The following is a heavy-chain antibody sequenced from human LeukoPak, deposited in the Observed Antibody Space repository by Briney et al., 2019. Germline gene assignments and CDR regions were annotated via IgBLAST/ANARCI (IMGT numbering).Heavy chain of an antibody. CDR1: GGTFSSYA. CDR2: VIPILGIA. V-gene: IGHV1-69*04. Sequence: ASVKVSCKASGGTFSSYAISWVRQAPGQGLEWMGRVIPILGIANYAQKFQGRVTITADKSTSTAYMELSSLRSEDTAVYYCARDPRKVVVAATKDNWFDPWGQGTLVTVSS. D-gene: IGHD2-15*01. J-gene: IGHJ5*02. CDR3: ARDPRKVVVAATKDNWFDP.